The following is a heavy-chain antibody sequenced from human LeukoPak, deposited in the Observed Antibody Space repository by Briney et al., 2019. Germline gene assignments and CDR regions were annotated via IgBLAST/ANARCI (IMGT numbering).Heavy chain of an antibody. CDR3: ARDVETTNWFDP. D-gene: IGHD5-24*01. Sequence: PGRSLRLSCVASGFTFSSYGMHWVRQAPGKGLEWVAVIWYDGSNKYYADSVKGRFTISRDNSKNTLYLQMNSLRAEDTAVYYCARDVETTNWFDPWGQGTLVTVSS. CDR2: IWYDGSNK. J-gene: IGHJ5*02. CDR1: GFTFSSYG. V-gene: IGHV3-33*01.